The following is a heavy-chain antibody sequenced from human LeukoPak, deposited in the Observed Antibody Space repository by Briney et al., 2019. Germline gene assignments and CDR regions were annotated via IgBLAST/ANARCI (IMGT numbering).Heavy chain of an antibody. D-gene: IGHD1-26*01. CDR3: ARARTFVGATDY. V-gene: IGHV3-21*01. CDR2: ISSISNHI. Sequence: GGSLRLSCAASGFTLSSYSMDWVRQAPGKGLEWVSSISSISNHIYYADSVKGRFTVSRDNAKNSLFLQMNSLRAEDTAVYYCARARTFVGATDYWGQGTLVTVSS. J-gene: IGHJ4*02. CDR1: GFTLSSYS.